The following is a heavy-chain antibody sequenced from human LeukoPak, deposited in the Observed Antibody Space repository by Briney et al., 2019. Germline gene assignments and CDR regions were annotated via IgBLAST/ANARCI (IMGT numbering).Heavy chain of an antibody. CDR1: GFTFSSHW. Sequence: GGSLRLSCAASGFTFSSHWMNWVRQAPGEGLEWVANIKQDGSEKYYVDSVKGRFTISRDNAENSVYLQLNSLRADDTAVYYCARGNSWAADIWGQGTMVTVSS. CDR3: ARGNSWAADI. D-gene: IGHD4-23*01. J-gene: IGHJ3*02. V-gene: IGHV3-7*01. CDR2: IKQDGSEK.